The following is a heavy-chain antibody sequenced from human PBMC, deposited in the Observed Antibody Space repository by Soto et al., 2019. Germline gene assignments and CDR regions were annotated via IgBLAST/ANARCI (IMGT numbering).Heavy chain of an antibody. J-gene: IGHJ6*02. Sequence: QVQLVQSGAEVKKPGASVKVSCKASGYTFTSYGISWVRQAPGQGLEWMGWISAYNGNTNYAQKLQGRVTMTTDTSTSTAYMELRSLRSDDTAVYYCARDHSGYSYGYYYYYGMDVWGQGTTVTGSS. CDR2: ISAYNGNT. CDR3: ARDHSGYSYGYYYYYGMDV. CDR1: GYTFTSYG. V-gene: IGHV1-18*04. D-gene: IGHD5-18*01.